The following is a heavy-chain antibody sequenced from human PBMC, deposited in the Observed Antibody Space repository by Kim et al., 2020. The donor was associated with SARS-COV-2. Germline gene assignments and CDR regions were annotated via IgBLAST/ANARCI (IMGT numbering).Heavy chain of an antibody. D-gene: IGHD3-10*01. V-gene: IGHV3-33*01. CDR1: GFTFSSYG. CDR2: IWYDGSNK. CDR3: AREGMVRGVIPYYYYGMDV. J-gene: IGHJ6*02. Sequence: GGSLRLSCAASGFTFSSYGMHWVRQAPGKGLEWVAVIWYDGSNKYYADSVKGRFTISRDNSKNTLYLQMNSLRAEDTAVYYCAREGMVRGVIPYYYYGMDVWGQGTTVTVSS.